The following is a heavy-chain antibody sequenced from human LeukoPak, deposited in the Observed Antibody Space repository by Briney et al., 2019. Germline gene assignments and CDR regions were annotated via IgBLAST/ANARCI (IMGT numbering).Heavy chain of an antibody. V-gene: IGHV3-21*01. J-gene: IGHJ4*02. D-gene: IGHD1-26*01. CDR1: GFTFSSYS. Sequence: TGGSLRLSCAASGFTFSSYSMNWVRQAPGKGLEWVSSISSSSSYIYYADSVKGRFTVSRDNAKNSLYLQMNSLRAEDTAVYYCARERPSGGIPTFDYWGQGTLVTVSS. CDR2: ISSSSSYI. CDR3: ARERPSGGIPTFDY.